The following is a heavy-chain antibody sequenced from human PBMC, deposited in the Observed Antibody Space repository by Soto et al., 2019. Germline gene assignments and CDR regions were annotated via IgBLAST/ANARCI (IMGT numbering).Heavy chain of an antibody. D-gene: IGHD4-4*01. CDR2: IIPILGIA. CDR1: GGTFNSYT. V-gene: IGHV1-69*02. CDR3: ARMTTVTSDDY. J-gene: IGHJ4*02. Sequence: GASVEVACKASGGTFNSYTISWLRQAPGQGLEWMGRIIPILGIANYAQKFQGRVTITADKSTSTAYMELSSLRSEDTAVYYCARMTTVTSDDYWGQGTLVTVSS.